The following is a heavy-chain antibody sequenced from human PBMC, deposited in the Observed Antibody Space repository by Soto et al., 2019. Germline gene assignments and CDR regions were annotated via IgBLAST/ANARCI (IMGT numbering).Heavy chain of an antibody. D-gene: IGHD6-13*01. Sequence: TSETLSLTCTVSGGSISSYYRSWIRQPPGKGLEWIGYIYYSGSTNYNHSLKSRVTISVDRPENQLSLKLSSVAAAATAVYYCVRESAVSGPNWFDTWSPRTLGTVSA. J-gene: IGHJ5*02. CDR3: VRESAVSGPNWFDT. V-gene: IGHV4-59*12. CDR2: IYYSGST. CDR1: GGSISSYY.